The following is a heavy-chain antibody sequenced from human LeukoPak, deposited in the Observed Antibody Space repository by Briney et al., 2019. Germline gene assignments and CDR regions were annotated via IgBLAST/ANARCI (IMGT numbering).Heavy chain of an antibody. J-gene: IGHJ6*02. CDR1: GFTFSTYA. CDR2: ISYDGSNK. V-gene: IGHV3-30-3*01. D-gene: IGHD5-24*01. CDR3: ARARRDGYNSLDYYYGMDV. Sequence: GGSLRLSCAASGFTFSTYAMHWVRQAPGKGLEWVAVISYDGSNKYYADSVKGRFTISRDNSKNTLYLQMNSLRAEDTAVYYCARARRDGYNSLDYYYGMDVWGQGTTVTVSS.